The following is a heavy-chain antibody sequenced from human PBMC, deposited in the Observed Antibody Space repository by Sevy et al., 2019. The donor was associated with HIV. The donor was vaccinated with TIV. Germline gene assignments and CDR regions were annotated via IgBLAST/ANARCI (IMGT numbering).Heavy chain of an antibody. CDR3: ALGFTRDGYQRDYYYGMDV. D-gene: IGHD5-12*01. V-gene: IGHV1-69*13. CDR2: IIPIFGTA. J-gene: IGHJ6*02. Sequence: ASVKVSCKASGGTFSSYAISWVRQAPGQGLEWMGGIIPIFGTANYAQKFQGRVTITADESTSTAYMELSSLRSEDTAVYYCALGFTRDGYQRDYYYGMDVWGQGTTVTVSS. CDR1: GGTFSSYA.